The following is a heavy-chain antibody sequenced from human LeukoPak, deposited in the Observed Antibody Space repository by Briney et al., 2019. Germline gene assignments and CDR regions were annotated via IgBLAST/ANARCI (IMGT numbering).Heavy chain of an antibody. D-gene: IGHD6-19*01. CDR3: ARQVAGIVVY. CDR1: GGSISSYY. V-gene: IGHV4-59*08. Sequence: PSETLSLTCTVSGGSISSYYWSWIRPPPGKGLEWIGYIYYSGSTNYNPSLKSRVTISVDTSKNQFSLKLSPVTAAYTAVYYCARQVAGIVVYWGQGTLVTVSS. CDR2: IYYSGST. J-gene: IGHJ4*02.